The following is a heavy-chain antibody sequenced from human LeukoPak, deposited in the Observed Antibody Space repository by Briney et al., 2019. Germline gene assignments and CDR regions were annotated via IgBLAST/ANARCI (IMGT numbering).Heavy chain of an antibody. CDR1: GFTVSSNY. J-gene: IGHJ3*02. CDR3: ARSEMIAAAGAFDN. Sequence: GGSLRLSCAASGFTVSSNYMSWVRQGPGKGLEWVSVIYSGGSTYYADSVKGRFTISRDNSKNTLYLQMNSLRAEDTAVYYCARSEMIAAAGAFDNCGQGTMVTVSS. CDR2: IYSGGST. D-gene: IGHD6-13*01. V-gene: IGHV3-53*01.